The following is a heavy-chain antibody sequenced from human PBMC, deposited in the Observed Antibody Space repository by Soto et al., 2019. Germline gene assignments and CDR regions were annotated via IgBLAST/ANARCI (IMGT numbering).Heavy chain of an antibody. D-gene: IGHD3-3*01. V-gene: IGHV4-59*08. Sequence: LSLTCTVSGGSISSYFWSWIRQPPGKGLEWIGYIYYSGSTNYNPSLKSRVTISVDTSKNQFSLKLSSVTAADTAVYYCARLGGYYQALDHWSQGTLVTVSS. CDR3: ARLGGYYQALDH. J-gene: IGHJ4*02. CDR2: IYYSGST. CDR1: GGSISSYF.